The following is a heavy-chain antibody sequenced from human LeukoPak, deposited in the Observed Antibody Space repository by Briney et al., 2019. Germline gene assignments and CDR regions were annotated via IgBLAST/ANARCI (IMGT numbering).Heavy chain of an antibody. Sequence: GASVKVSCKASGYTFTTYGISWVRQAPGQGLEWMGWISAYNGNTNYAQKLQGRVTMTTDTSTTTAYMELRSLRSDDTAVYYCARDAAADGSDYWGQGTLVTVSS. CDR2: ISAYNGNT. CDR1: GYTFTTYG. D-gene: IGHD6-13*01. CDR3: ARDAAADGSDY. V-gene: IGHV1-18*01. J-gene: IGHJ4*02.